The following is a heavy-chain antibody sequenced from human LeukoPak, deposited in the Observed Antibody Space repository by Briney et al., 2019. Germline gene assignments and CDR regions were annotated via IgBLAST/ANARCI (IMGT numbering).Heavy chain of an antibody. D-gene: IGHD3/OR15-3a*01. J-gene: IGHJ4*02. CDR1: GFDFNKYW. V-gene: IGHV3-7*01. CDR2: IKHDDTEI. CDR3: ARGGYYNFWTGLVDY. Sequence: PGGSLRLSCAASGFDFNKYWMNWVRQAPGKGLEWVANIKHDDTEINYVDSVRGRFTVSRDNAKNSLCLQLNSLRHEDAAVYFCARGGYYNFWTGLVDYWGLGTRVTVSS.